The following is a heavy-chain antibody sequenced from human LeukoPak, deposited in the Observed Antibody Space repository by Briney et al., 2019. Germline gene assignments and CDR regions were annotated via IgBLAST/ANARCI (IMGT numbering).Heavy chain of an antibody. J-gene: IGHJ4*02. V-gene: IGHV4-59*01. CDR2: IYYSGST. CDR1: GGSISSYY. CDR3: ARGVSSSWYDQSYFDY. D-gene: IGHD6-13*01. Sequence: SETLSLTCTVSGGSISSYYWSWIRQPPGKGLEWIGYIYYSGSTNSNPSLKSRLTISVDKSKNQFSLKLTSVTAADTAVYFCARGVSSSWYDQSYFDYWGQGILVTISS.